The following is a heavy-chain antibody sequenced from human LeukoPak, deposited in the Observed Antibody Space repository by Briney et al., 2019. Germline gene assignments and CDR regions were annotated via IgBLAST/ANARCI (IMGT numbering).Heavy chain of an antibody. Sequence: PSETLSLTCTVSGYSISSGYYWGWIRQPPGKGLEWIGSIYHSGSTYYNPSLKSRVTISVDTSKNQFSLKLSSVTAADTAVYYCARHDSTGYPFYYYYYMDVWGRGTTVTVSS. V-gene: IGHV4-38-2*02. CDR3: ARHDSTGYPFYYYYYMDV. J-gene: IGHJ6*03. D-gene: IGHD3-22*01. CDR2: IYHSGST. CDR1: GYSISSGYY.